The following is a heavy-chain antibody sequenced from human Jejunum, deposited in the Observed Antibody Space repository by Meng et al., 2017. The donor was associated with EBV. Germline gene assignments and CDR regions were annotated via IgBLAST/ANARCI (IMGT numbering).Heavy chain of an antibody. V-gene: IGHV4-39*01. CDR3: ARQGPSGRTFDY. Sequence: QLHESGPGLVKPSETLSLTCTVSGGSISSSSYYWGWIRQPPGKGLEWIGTYYNSGSTYYNPSLKSRVTISVDTSKNQFSLKLISVTAADTAAYYCARQGPSGRTFDYWGQGTLVTVSS. J-gene: IGHJ4*02. CDR1: GGSISSSSYY. CDR2: YYNSGST. D-gene: IGHD1-26*01.